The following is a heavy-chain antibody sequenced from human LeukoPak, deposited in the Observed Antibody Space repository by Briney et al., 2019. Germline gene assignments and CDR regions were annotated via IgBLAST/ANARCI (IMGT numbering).Heavy chain of an antibody. CDR2: IRYDGSNK. Sequence: PGGSLRLSCAASGFTFSSYGMHWVRQAPGKGLEWVAFIRYDGSNKYYADSVKGRFTISRDNSKNTLYLQMNSLRAEDTAVYYCAKVFSSGRHITMIVVAFDYWGQGTLVTVSS. J-gene: IGHJ4*02. V-gene: IGHV3-30*02. CDR1: GFTFSSYG. D-gene: IGHD3-22*01. CDR3: AKVFSSGRHITMIVVAFDY.